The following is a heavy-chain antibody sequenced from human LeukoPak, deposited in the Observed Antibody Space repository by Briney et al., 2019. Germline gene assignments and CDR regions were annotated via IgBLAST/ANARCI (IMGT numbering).Heavy chain of an antibody. CDR1: GLTFNNYA. CDR2: IIGNGGAT. J-gene: IGHJ4*02. Sequence: PGGSLRLSCAASGLTFNNYAMTWVRQAPGKGLEWVSSIIGNGGATYYADSVKGRFTISRDNSQDTLHMQMSSLRDDDTAVYYCAKDLRYYYDSPADHWGQGTLVTVSS. D-gene: IGHD3-22*01. V-gene: IGHV3-23*01. CDR3: AKDLRYYYDSPADH.